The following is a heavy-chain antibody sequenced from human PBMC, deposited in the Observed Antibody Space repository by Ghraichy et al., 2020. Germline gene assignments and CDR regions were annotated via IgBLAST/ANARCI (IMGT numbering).Heavy chain of an antibody. D-gene: IGHD6-19*01. Sequence: SETLSLTCTVSGDSISNYYLSWIRQPPGKGLEWIGNLYNSGSTNYNPSLKSRLTISADTSKNQFSLRLTSATAADTAVYYCGIGSGWTTDRWGRGILVTVSS. CDR2: LYNSGST. CDR3: GIGSGWTTDR. CDR1: GDSISNYY. J-gene: IGHJ5*02. V-gene: IGHV4-59*01.